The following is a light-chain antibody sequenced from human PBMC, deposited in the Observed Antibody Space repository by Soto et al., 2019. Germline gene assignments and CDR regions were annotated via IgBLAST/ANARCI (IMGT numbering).Light chain of an antibody. J-gene: IGKJ1*01. CDR3: QQYGSSRT. CDR2: GAS. CDR1: QSVSSSY. Sequence: SVLTQYQGTLSLSPGERATLSCRASQSVSSSYLAWYQQKPGQAPRLLIYGASSRATGIPDRFSGSGSGTDFTLTISRLEPEDFAVYYCQQYGSSRTFAQG. V-gene: IGKV3-20*01.